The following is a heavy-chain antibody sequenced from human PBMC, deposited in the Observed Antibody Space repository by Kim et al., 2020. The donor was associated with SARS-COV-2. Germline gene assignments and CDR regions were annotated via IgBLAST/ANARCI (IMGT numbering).Heavy chain of an antibody. J-gene: IGHJ4*02. Sequence: GGSLRLSCAASGFTFSSYAMSWVRQAPGKGLEWVSVIYSGGSRTDYADSVKGRFTISRDNSKNTLYLQMNSLRAEDTAVYYCANSEYYGSGGWVGADYWGQGTLVTVSS. CDR3: ANSEYYGSGGWVGADY. V-gene: IGHV3-23*03. CDR1: GFTFSSYA. D-gene: IGHD3-10*01. CDR2: IYSGGSRT.